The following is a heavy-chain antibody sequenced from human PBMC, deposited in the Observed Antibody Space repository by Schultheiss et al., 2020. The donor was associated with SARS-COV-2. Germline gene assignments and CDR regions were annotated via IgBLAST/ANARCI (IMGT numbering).Heavy chain of an antibody. V-gene: IGHV3-73*01. Sequence: GGSLRLSCAASGVTFSNAWLNWVRQAPGKGLEWVGRIRSKANNYATAYAASVKGRFTISRDDSKNTAYLQMNSLKTEDTAVYYCLCGGDCRGIGWGQGTLVTVS. CDR1: GVTFSNAW. J-gene: IGHJ4*02. D-gene: IGHD2-21*01. CDR3: LCGGDCRGIG. CDR2: IRSKANNYAT.